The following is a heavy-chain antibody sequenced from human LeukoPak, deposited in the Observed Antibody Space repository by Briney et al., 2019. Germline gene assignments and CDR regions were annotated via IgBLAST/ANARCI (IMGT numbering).Heavy chain of an antibody. CDR1: GFTFSSYA. Sequence: GGSLRLSCAASGFTFSSYAMHWVRQAPGKGLEWVAVISYDGSNKYYADSVKGRFTISRDNSKNTLYLQMNSLRAEDTAVYYCARGLPRFGLNGAFDIWGQGTMVTVSS. D-gene: IGHD3-10*01. CDR2: ISYDGSNK. CDR3: ARGLPRFGLNGAFDI. V-gene: IGHV3-30-3*01. J-gene: IGHJ3*02.